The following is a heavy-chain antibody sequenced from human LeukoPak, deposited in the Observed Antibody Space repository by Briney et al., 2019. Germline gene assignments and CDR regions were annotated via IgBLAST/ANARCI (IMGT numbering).Heavy chain of an antibody. CDR3: ARDMFSSSWYSDAFDI. CDR1: GFTFSNYS. V-gene: IGHV3-48*01. CDR2: ISGSSTTI. D-gene: IGHD6-13*01. Sequence: PEGSLRLSCAASGFTFSNYSMNWVRQAPGKGLEWVSYISGSSTTIYYAASMKGRFTISRDNAKNSLYLQVNSLRAEDTAVYYCARDMFSSSWYSDAFDIWGRGTMVTVSS. J-gene: IGHJ3*02.